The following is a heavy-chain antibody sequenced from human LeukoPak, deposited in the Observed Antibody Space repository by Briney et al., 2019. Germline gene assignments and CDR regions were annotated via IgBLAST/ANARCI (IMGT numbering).Heavy chain of an antibody. Sequence: GGSLRLSCASSGFSVSNYYMSWVRQAPGKGLEWGSLIRDSGETFYADSVKGRFTISRDNSKNTMYLQMNRLRVEDTAVYFCARDRAVTQDWVEFDPWGQGTLVTVSS. CDR2: IRDSGET. CDR1: GFSVSNYY. V-gene: IGHV3-66*03. CDR3: ARDRAVTQDWVEFDP. J-gene: IGHJ5*02. D-gene: IGHD4-17*01.